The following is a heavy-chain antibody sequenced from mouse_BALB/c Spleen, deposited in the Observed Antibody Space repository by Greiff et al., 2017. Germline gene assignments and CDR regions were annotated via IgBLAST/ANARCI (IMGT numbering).Heavy chain of an antibody. CDR2: INPYYGST. CDR3: ARSDYGYDAMDY. CDR1: GYSFTDYI. D-gene: IGHD1-2*01. Sequence: EVQLQQTGPELVKPGASVKISCKASGYSFTDYIMLWVKQSHGKSLEWIGNINPYYGSTSYNLKFKGKATLTVDKSSSTAYMQPNSLTSEDSAVYYCARSDYGYDAMDYWGQGTSVTVSS. V-gene: IGHV1-39*01. J-gene: IGHJ4*01.